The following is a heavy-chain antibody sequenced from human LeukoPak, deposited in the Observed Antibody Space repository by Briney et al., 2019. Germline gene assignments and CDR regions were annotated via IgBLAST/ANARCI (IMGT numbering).Heavy chain of an antibody. CDR2: INHSGST. V-gene: IGHV4-34*01. CDR1: GGSFSGYY. Sequence: SETLSLTCAVYGGSFSGYYWSWIRQPPGKGLEWIGEINHSGSTNYNPSLKSRVTISVDTSKNQFSLKLSSVTAADTAVYYCARGGIVGDRYMDVWGKGTTVTVSS. CDR3: ARGGIVGDRYMDV. J-gene: IGHJ6*03. D-gene: IGHD1-26*01.